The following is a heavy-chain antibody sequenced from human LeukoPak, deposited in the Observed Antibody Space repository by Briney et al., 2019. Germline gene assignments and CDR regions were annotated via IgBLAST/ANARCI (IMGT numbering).Heavy chain of an antibody. CDR2: INPYSGAT. V-gene: IGHV1-2*02. Sequence: GASVKVSCKASGYTFTDYYIHWMRQTPGQGFEWMGWINPYSGATNYAQKFQARVTMTTDTSITTAYMELTRLTSDDAALYFCARGRAELGGLLALWGQGTLVTVSS. CDR3: ARGRAELGGLLAL. CDR1: GYTFTDYY. J-gene: IGHJ4*02. D-gene: IGHD3-10*01.